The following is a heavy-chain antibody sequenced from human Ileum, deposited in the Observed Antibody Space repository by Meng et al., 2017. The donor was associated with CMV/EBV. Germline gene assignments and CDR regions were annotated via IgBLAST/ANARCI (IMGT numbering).Heavy chain of an antibody. D-gene: IGHD2-2*03. J-gene: IGHJ4*02. CDR2: ISHDGIHT. CDR3: ARDVNWILFDF. V-gene: IGHV3-74*01. CDR1: GFTFNTYV. Sequence: EVHLVQSGGGLFQPGGPLRLSCAASGFTFNTYVMHWVRQVPGKGLEWISRISHDGIHTTYVDSVKGRFTISRDNAKNTVYLEMNSLRVEDTAMYFCARDVNWILFDFWGQGSLVTVSS.